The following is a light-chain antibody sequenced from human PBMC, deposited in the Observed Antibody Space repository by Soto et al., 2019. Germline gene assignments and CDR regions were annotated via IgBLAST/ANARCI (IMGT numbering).Light chain of an antibody. Sequence: QSVLTQPASVSGSPGQSITISCTGTSTDVSGYNYVSWFQHHPGKAPKLLIYEVSHRPSGVSNRFSGSKSGNTASLTISGLQAEDEADYHCSSYTSSTTPYVFGTGTKVTVL. CDR1: STDVSGYNY. V-gene: IGLV2-14*01. CDR2: EVS. J-gene: IGLJ1*01. CDR3: SSYTSSTTPYV.